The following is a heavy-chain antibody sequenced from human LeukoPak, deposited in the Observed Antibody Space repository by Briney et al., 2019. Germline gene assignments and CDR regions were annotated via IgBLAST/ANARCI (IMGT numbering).Heavy chain of an antibody. CDR2: IYHNGNT. D-gene: IGHD1-26*01. V-gene: IGHV4-38-2*02. CDR1: GYTISSGYY. CDR3: VREAAVGYYFDS. J-gene: IGHJ4*02. Sequence: SETLSLTCAVSGYTISSGYYWGWIRQPPGKGLEWIGSIYHNGNTHHNPSLKSRLTISVDPSKNQFFLNLTSPTAADTAVYYCVREAAVGYYFDSWGQGTLVTVSS.